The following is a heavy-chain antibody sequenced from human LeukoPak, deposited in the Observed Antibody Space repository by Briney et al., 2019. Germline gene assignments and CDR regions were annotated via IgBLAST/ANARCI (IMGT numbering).Heavy chain of an antibody. V-gene: IGHV4-34*01. Sequence: PSETLSLTCAVYGGSFSGYYWSWIRQPPGKGLEWIGEINHSGSTNYNPSLKSRVTISIDTSKNQFSLKLSSVTAADTAVYHCARDFGYSGYAHFYYMDVWGKGTTVTISS. CDR1: GGSFSGYY. J-gene: IGHJ6*03. CDR3: ARDFGYSGYAHFYYMDV. D-gene: IGHD5-12*01. CDR2: INHSGST.